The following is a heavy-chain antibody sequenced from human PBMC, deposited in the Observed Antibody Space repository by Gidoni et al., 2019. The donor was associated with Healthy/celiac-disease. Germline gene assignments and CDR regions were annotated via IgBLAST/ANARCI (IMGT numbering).Heavy chain of an antibody. V-gene: IGHV3-33*01. J-gene: IGHJ5*02. Sequence: QVQLVESGGGVVQTGRSLRLSCAASGFTFSSYGLHWVGKAPGKGREWGACIWYDGSKKYYEVSGKGRVTISRDNSKNTMDLKMNSMRAEDTAVYYCARPGSTMVRGNNWFDHWGQGTLVTVSS. CDR1: GFTFSSYG. CDR2: IWYDGSKK. D-gene: IGHD3-10*01. CDR3: ARPGSTMVRGNNWFDH.